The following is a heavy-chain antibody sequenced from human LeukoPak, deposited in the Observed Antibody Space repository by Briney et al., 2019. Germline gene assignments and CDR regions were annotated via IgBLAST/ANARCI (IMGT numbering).Heavy chain of an antibody. CDR2: INSNSGGT. D-gene: IGHD3-10*01. Sequence: GAAVKVSCKASGYTFTVYYMHWVRQAPGQGLEWMGWINSNSGGTNYAQKFQGRVTMTRDTSISTAYMELSRLRSDDTAVYYCARDWATMVRGVTNTDYWGQGTLVTVSS. CDR3: ARDWATMVRGVTNTDY. J-gene: IGHJ4*02. V-gene: IGHV1-2*02. CDR1: GYTFTVYY.